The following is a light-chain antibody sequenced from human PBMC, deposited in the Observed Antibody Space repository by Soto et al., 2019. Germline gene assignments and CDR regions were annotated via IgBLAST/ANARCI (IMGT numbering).Light chain of an antibody. V-gene: IGKV3-20*01. CDR2: GAS. Sequence: EIVLTQSPGTLSLSPGERATLSCRASQSVSSSYLAWYQQKPGQAPRLLIYGASSRATGIPDRFSGSGSGTDFTLKISRVEPDDVGVYYCMQRMQFPSLTFGGGTKVEIK. CDR3: MQRMQFPSLT. J-gene: IGKJ4*01. CDR1: QSVSSSY.